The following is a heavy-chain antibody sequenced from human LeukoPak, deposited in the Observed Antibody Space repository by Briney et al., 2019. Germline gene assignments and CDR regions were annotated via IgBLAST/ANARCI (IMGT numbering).Heavy chain of an antibody. J-gene: IGHJ4*02. CDR2: IWNDGSSK. CDR3: AKPTYGPGSFLIVH. Sequence: GGSLRLSCAVSGFTFSDYGMHWVRRAPGKGLEWVAVIWNDGSSKYYGDSVMGRFTISRDNSKNTLYLQTNSLRAEDTAVYYCAKPTYGPGSFLIVHWGQGTLVTVSS. CDR1: GFTFSDYG. D-gene: IGHD3-10*01. V-gene: IGHV3-33*06.